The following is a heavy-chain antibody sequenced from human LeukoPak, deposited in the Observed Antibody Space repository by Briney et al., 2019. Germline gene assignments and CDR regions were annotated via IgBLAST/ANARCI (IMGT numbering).Heavy chain of an antibody. J-gene: IGHJ4*02. CDR3: ARGLIVPSTIFDY. CDR1: GDSISSGTYS. CDR2: ISHSGST. V-gene: IGHV4-30-2*01. Sequence: SLTLSLTCAVSGDSISSGTYSWTWIRQPPGKGLEWIGFISHSGSTYYNPSLKSRVTMSVDRSENQFSPKLSSVTAADTAVYYCARGLIVPSTIFDYWGQGALVTVSS. D-gene: IGHD2-2*02.